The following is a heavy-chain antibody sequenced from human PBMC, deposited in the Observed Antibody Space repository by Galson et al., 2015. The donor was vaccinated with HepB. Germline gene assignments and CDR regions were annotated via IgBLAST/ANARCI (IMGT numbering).Heavy chain of an antibody. J-gene: IGHJ4*02. D-gene: IGHD3-10*01. V-gene: IGHV3-64D*06. CDR3: VKTLLWFGEYSYYFDY. CDR2: ISSNGGST. Sequence: SLRLSCAASGFTFSSYAMHWVRQAPGKGLEYVSAISSNGGSTYYADSVKGRFTISRDNSKNTLYLQMSSLRAEDTAVYYCVKTLLWFGEYSYYFDYWGQGTLVTVSS. CDR1: GFTFSSYA.